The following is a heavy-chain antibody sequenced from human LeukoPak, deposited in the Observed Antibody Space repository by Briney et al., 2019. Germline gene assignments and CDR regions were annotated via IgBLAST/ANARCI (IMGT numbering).Heavy chain of an antibody. CDR1: GFTFSSYA. V-gene: IGHV3-23*01. Sequence: GGSLRLSCAASGFTFSSYAMSWVRQAPGKGLEWVSAISGSGGSTYYADSVKGRFTISRDNSKNTLYLQMNSLRAEDTAVYYCAKRGYSYGYGYYYGMDVWGQGTTVTVSS. CDR2: ISGSGGST. D-gene: IGHD5-18*01. CDR3: AKRGYSYGYGYYYGMDV. J-gene: IGHJ6*02.